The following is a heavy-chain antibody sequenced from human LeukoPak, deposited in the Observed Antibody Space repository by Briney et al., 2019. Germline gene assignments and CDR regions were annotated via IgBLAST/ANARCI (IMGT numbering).Heavy chain of an antibody. V-gene: IGHV3-23*01. CDR1: GFTFSNYA. J-gene: IGHJ4*02. CDR2: ISGSGGST. D-gene: IGHD6-19*01. Sequence: GGSLRLSCTASGFTFSNYAMSWVRQAPGKGLEWVSDISGSGGSTYYADSVKGRFTVSRDNSKNTLYLQVSSLRAEDTAVYYCAKPAWGDGDSSGWSAFDYWGQGTLVTVSS. CDR3: AKPAWGDGDSSGWSAFDY.